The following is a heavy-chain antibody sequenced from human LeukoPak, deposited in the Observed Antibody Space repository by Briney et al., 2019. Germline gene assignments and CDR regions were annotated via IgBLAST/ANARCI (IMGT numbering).Heavy chain of an antibody. Sequence: GSLRLSCAASGFTFSSYGMDWVRQAPGQGLGWVAFIRYDGSNKYYADSVKGRFTISRDNSKNTLYLQMNSLRAEDTAVYYCAKGLRFLEWSKLDYWGQGTLVTVSS. CDR3: AKGLRFLEWSKLDY. CDR1: GFTFSSYG. D-gene: IGHD3-3*01. CDR2: IRYDGSNK. V-gene: IGHV3-30*02. J-gene: IGHJ4*02.